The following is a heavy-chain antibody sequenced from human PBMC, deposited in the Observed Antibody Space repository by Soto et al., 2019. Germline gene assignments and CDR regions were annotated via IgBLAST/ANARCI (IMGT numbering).Heavy chain of an antibody. J-gene: IGHJ6*02. V-gene: IGHV1-69*08. Sequence: QVQLVQSGAEVKKPGSSVKVSCKASGGTFSSYTISWVRQAPGQGLEWMGRIIPILGIANYAQKFQGRVTITADKSTSTDYMELSSLRSEDTAVYYCARDRLMVRGARRDYYYGMDVWGQGTTVTVSS. CDR3: ARDRLMVRGARRDYYYGMDV. CDR2: IIPILGIA. CDR1: GGTFSSYT. D-gene: IGHD3-10*01.